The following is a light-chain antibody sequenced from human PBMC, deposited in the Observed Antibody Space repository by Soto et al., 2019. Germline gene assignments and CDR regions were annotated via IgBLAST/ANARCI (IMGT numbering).Light chain of an antibody. V-gene: IGKV3-20*01. J-gene: IGKJ3*01. Sequence: EILLTQSPGTLSWSPGERATISCRASQSVASCHLAWYRQKPGQPPRLLIYDASRRATGIPDRISGSGSGTDFTLTISSLEPDDFAAYYWQQYGSYPLTFGHGTKVDIK. CDR1: QSVASCH. CDR2: DAS. CDR3: QQYGSYPLT.